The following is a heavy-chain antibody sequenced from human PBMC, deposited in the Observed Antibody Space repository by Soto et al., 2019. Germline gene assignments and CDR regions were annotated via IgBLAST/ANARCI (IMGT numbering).Heavy chain of an antibody. CDR2: ISYDGSNK. D-gene: IGHD2-8*02. CDR3: AKGLVGYVFGVQDYHYGMDV. J-gene: IGHJ6*02. V-gene: IGHV3-30*18. CDR1: RFTFSSYG. Sequence: QVQLVESGGGVVQPGRSLRLSCAASRFTFSSYGMHWVRQAPGKGLEWVAAISYDGSNKNYADSVKGRFTISRDHSKNTLYLQMNGRRGEDTAVYHCAKGLVGYVFGVQDYHYGMDVWGQGTTVTVSS.